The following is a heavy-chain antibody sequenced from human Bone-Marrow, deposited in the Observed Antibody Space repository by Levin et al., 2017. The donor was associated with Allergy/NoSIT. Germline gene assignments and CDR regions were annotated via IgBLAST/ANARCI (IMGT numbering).Heavy chain of an antibody. V-gene: IGHV3-30*18. J-gene: IGHJ4*02. D-gene: IGHD5-18*01. Sequence: GESLKISCAASGFTFSSYGMHWVRQAPGKGLEWVAVISYDGSNKYYADSVKGRFTISRDNSKNTLYLQMNSLRAEDTAVYYCAKDSLAGYSYGYGGLGYWGQGTLVTVSS. CDR3: AKDSLAGYSYGYGGLGY. CDR2: ISYDGSNK. CDR1: GFTFSSYG.